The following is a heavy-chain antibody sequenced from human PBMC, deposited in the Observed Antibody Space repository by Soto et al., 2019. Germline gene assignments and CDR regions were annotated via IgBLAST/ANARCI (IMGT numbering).Heavy chain of an antibody. V-gene: IGHV4-34*01. CDR1: GGSFSGYY. Sequence: QVQLQQWGAALLKPSETLSLTCAVYGGSFSGYYWTWIRQPPGTGLEWIGEINHSGSTNYNPSLKSRVTISVDTFKNQFSLKLTSVTAAATAVYYCARDKITGLFDYWGQGTMVTVSS. CDR2: INHSGST. D-gene: IGHD2-8*02. CDR3: ARDKITGLFDY. J-gene: IGHJ4*02.